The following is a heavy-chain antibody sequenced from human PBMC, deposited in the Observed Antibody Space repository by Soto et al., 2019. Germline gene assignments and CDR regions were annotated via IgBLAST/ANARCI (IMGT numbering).Heavy chain of an antibody. J-gene: IGHJ3*01. Sequence: QLQQSGPGLVKPSQTLSLTCGISGDSVSSNSATWNWIRQSPSRGLEWLGRTYLRSKWYNEYAVTVTSRIAISPDTSKNHFSLQLSSVTPEDTAVYCCARAAVAFDAFDLWGQGTVVTVSS. D-gene: IGHD2-15*01. CDR1: GDSVSSNSAT. V-gene: IGHV6-1*01. CDR3: ARAAVAFDAFDL. CDR2: TYLRSKWYN.